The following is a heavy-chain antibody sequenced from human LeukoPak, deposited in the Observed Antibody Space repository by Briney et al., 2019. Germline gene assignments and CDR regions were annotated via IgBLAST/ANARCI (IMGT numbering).Heavy chain of an antibody. J-gene: IGHJ4*02. CDR1: GFTFSGYS. CDR3: ARDGVAVAGTVPDFDY. D-gene: IGHD6-19*01. CDR2: ISKSSSTI. V-gene: IGHV3-48*01. Sequence: SGGSLRLSCAASGFTFSGYSMNWVRQAPGKGLVWVSYISKSSSTIYYADSVKGRFTISRDNAKNSLYLQMNSLRAEDTAVYYCARDGVAVAGTVPDFDYWGQGTLVTVSS.